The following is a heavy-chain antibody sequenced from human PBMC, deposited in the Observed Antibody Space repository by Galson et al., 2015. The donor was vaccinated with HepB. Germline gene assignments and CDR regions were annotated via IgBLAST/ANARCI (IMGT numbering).Heavy chain of an antibody. Sequence: SLRLSCAAAGFTFSHYGIHWVRQAPGKGLEWVAVISYDGSNKYYADSVKGRFTISGDNSKNTLFLQMNSLRAEDTAVYYCAKSGYDFWSGHSRKYYYYGMDVWGQGTLVIVSS. J-gene: IGHJ6*02. CDR2: ISYDGSNK. V-gene: IGHV3-30*18. D-gene: IGHD3-3*01. CDR3: AKSGYDFWSGHSRKYYYYGMDV. CDR1: GFTFSHYG.